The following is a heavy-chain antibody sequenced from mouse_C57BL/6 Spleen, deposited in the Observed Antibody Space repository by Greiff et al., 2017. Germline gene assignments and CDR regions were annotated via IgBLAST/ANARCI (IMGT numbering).Heavy chain of an antibody. V-gene: IGHV1-74*01. J-gene: IGHJ2*01. CDR1: GYTFTSYW. D-gene: IGHD1-1*01. Sequence: QVQLQQSGAELVKPGASVKVSCKASGYTFTSYWMHWVKQRPGQGLEWIGRIHPSDSDSNYNQKFKGKATLTVDKSSSTAYMQLSSLTSEESAVDYCAIRLLRSSDYWGQGTTLTVSS. CDR2: IHPSDSDS. CDR3: AIRLLRSSDY.